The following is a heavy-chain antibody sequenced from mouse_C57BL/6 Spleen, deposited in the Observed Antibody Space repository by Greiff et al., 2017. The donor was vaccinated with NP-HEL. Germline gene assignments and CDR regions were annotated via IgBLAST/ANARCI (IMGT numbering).Heavy chain of an antibody. CDR3: ARFPGTFYAMDY. D-gene: IGHD4-1*01. J-gene: IGHJ4*01. CDR2: INYDGSST. V-gene: IGHV5-16*01. CDR1: GFTFSDYY. Sequence: EVKLVESEGGLVQPGSSMKLSCTASGFTFSDYYMAWVRQVPEKGLEWVANINYDGSSTYYLDSLKSRFIISRDNAKNILYLQMSSLKSEDTATYYCARFPGTFYAMDYWGQGTSVTVSS.